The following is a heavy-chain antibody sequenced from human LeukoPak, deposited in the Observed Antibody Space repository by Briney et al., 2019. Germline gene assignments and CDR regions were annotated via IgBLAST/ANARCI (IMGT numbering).Heavy chain of an antibody. CDR2: ISYGGSNK. D-gene: IGHD4-23*01. CDR3: AKGVYGGHYFDY. CDR1: GFTFSSYG. Sequence: PGRSLRLSCAASGFTFSSYGMHWVRQAPGKGLEWVAVISYGGSNKYYADSVKGRFTISRDNSKNTLYLQMNSLRAEDTAVYYCAKGVYGGHYFDYWGQGTLVTVSS. J-gene: IGHJ4*02. V-gene: IGHV3-30*18.